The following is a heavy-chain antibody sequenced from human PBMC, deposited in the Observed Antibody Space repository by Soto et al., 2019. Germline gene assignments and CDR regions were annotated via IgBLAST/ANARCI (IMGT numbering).Heavy chain of an antibody. D-gene: IGHD5-12*01. CDR1: GFTSSDYY. V-gene: IGHV3-11*01. CDR3: ARECVDTVTSITIPFDY. CDR2: ISSSSSSI. J-gene: IGHJ4*02. Sequence: PGGSLRLSCAASGFTSSDYYMSWIRQTPGKGLEWISYISSSSSSIYYADSVRGRFTISRDNAKNSLFLQMNTLRAEDTAVYYCARECVDTVTSITIPFDYWGQGALVTVSS.